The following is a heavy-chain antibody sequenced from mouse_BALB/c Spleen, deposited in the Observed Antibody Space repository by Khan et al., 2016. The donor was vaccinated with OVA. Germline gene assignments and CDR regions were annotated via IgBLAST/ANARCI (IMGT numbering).Heavy chain of an antibody. CDR3: ARDDGFAY. D-gene: IGHD2-3*01. Sequence: EVELVESGGGLVQPGGSLKLSCAASGFTFSNYAMSWVRQTPEKRLEWVASISSGGSTYYPDSVKGRFTISRDNARNILYLEMSSLRSEDTAMYYCARDDGFAYWGQGTLVTVSA. CDR2: ISSGGST. V-gene: IGHV5-6-5*01. CDR1: GFTFSNYA. J-gene: IGHJ3*01.